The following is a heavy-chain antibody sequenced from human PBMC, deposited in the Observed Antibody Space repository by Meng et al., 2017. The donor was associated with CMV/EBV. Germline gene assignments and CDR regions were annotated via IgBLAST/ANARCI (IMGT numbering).Heavy chain of an antibody. CDR1: GFTFSSYE. CDR3: ARDCFLRGYYYGMDV. Sequence: GGSLRLSCAASGFTFSSYEMNWVRQAPGKGLEWVSYISSSGSTIYYADSVKGRFTISRDNAKNSLYLQMNSLRAEDTAVYYCARDCFLRGYYYGMDVWGQGTTVTVSS. CDR2: ISSSGSTI. V-gene: IGHV3-48*03. D-gene: IGHD1-26*01. J-gene: IGHJ6*02.